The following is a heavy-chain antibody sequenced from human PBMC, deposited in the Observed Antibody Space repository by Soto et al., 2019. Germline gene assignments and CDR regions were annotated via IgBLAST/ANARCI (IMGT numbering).Heavy chain of an antibody. D-gene: IGHD6-6*01. CDR1: GFAFSSYA. Sequence: VGSLRLSCAASGFAFSSYALHWVRRAPGKGLEWVSAIGTGGDTYYADSVMGRFTISRDNAKKSLYLHMNSLIAEDMAVYYCARVTRHTRSSYTAPSYYYGMDVWGQGTTVTVSS. V-gene: IGHV3-13*01. CDR3: ARVTRHTRSSYTAPSYYYGMDV. CDR2: IGTGGDT. J-gene: IGHJ6*02.